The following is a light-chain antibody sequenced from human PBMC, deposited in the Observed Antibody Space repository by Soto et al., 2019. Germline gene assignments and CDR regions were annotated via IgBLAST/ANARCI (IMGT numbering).Light chain of an antibody. V-gene: IGKV1-12*01. Sequence: DIQMTQSPSTLSGSVGDRVTITCRASQTISSWLAWYQQKPGKAPKLLIYGASTLESGVPSRFSGRGSGTDFTLTISSLQPEDFATYFCQQADSFPLTFGGGTKVEIK. CDR1: QTISSW. J-gene: IGKJ4*01. CDR2: GAS. CDR3: QQADSFPLT.